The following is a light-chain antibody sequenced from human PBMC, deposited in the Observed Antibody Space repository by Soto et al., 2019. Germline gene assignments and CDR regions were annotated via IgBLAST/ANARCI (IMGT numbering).Light chain of an antibody. CDR1: SSDVGGYNY. CDR2: DVS. V-gene: IGLV2-14*01. J-gene: IGLJ2*01. CDR3: SSYTSSSTIVV. Sequence: QSVLTQPASVSGSPGQSITISCTGTSSDVGGYNYVSWYQQHPGKAPKLMIYDVSNRPSGVSNRFSGSKSGNTAYLTISGLQAEDEADYYCSSYTSSSTIVVFGGGTKLTVL.